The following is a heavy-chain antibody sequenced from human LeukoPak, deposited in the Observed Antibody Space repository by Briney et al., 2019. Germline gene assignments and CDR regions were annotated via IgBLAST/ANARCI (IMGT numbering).Heavy chain of an antibody. CDR2: IYTTGST. D-gene: IGHD6-13*01. CDR1: GGSISHYY. J-gene: IGHJ4*02. V-gene: IGHV4-4*07. Sequence: PSETLSLTCTVSGGSISHYYWSWIRQPAGKGLEWIGRIYTTGSTKYNPSLKSRVTMSVDTSKNQFSLNLTSVTAADTAVYYCARGGVAAAQYRGQGTLVTVSS. CDR3: ARGGVAAAQY.